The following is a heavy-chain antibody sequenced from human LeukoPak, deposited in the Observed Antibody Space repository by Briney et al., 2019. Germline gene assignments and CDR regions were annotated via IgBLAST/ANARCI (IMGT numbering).Heavy chain of an antibody. D-gene: IGHD3-9*01. V-gene: IGHV3-74*01. CDR3: TREGYDLLTGTGRYFDY. Sequence: GGSLRLSCAASGFTFSSYWMHWVRQAPGKGLVWVSRINSDGSSTSYADSVKGRFTISRDNAKNTLYLQMNSLRDEDTAVYYCTREGYDLLTGTGRYFDYWGQGTLVTVSS. J-gene: IGHJ4*02. CDR1: GFTFSSYW. CDR2: INSDGSST.